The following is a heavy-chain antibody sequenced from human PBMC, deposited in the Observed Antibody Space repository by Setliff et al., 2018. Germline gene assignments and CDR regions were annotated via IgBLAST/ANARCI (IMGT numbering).Heavy chain of an antibody. CDR1: GFSFNLYG. D-gene: IGHD3-10*01. Sequence: GASLTISCAASGFSFNLYGMHWVRQAPGKGLEWLAVISYDETQRYYADSVKGRFAISRDNSKNTLSLQMNNLRTEDTALYYCAVSAVDSGDALDFWGRGTMVTVSS. CDR2: ISYDETQR. J-gene: IGHJ3*01. CDR3: AVSAVDSGDALDF. V-gene: IGHV3-30*03.